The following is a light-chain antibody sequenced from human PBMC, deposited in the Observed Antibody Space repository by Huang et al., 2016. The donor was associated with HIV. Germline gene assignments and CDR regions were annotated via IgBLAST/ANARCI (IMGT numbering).Light chain of an antibody. Sequence: EIVMTQSPATLFVSPGERATLSCRASQSISRNLAWYQQKPGQAPRVLIYGASTRASGVPARFSGAGSGTEFTLTISSLQSEDLAVYYCQQYDQWPPGYTFGQGTKL. CDR3: QQYDQWPPGYT. CDR2: GAS. J-gene: IGKJ2*01. CDR1: QSISRN. V-gene: IGKV3-15*01.